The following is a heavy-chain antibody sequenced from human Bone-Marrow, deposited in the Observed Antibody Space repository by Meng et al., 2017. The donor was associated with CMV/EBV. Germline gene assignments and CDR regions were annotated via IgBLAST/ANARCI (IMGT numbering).Heavy chain of an antibody. Sequence: GESLKISRAASGFAFRDAWMSWVRQAPGKGLEWLARVKSQTDSGTTDYAEPVKGRFTISRDDSKNTVYLQMNSLKTEDTAVYYCAAGTGRSDLDYWGQGTLVTVSS. CDR1: GFAFRDAW. CDR3: AAGTGRSDLDY. CDR2: VKSQTDSGTT. J-gene: IGHJ4*02. V-gene: IGHV3-15*01. D-gene: IGHD1-1*01.